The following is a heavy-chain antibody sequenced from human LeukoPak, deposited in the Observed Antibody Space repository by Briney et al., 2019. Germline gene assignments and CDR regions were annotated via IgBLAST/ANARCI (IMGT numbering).Heavy chain of an antibody. CDR3: ARDSSGYFDY. CDR2: IYHNGNT. CDR1: GGSISSGGYS. D-gene: IGHD3-22*01. V-gene: IGHV4-30-2*01. Sequence: PSQTLSLTCAVSGGSISSGGYSWSWIRQPPGKGLEWIGYIYHNGNTYYSPSLKSRVTISVDRSKNQLSLKLSSVTAADTAVYYCARDSSGYFDYWGQGTLVTVSS. J-gene: IGHJ4*02.